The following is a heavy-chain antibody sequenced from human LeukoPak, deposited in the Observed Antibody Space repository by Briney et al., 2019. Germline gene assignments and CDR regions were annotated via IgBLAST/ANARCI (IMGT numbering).Heavy chain of an antibody. D-gene: IGHD3-10*01. J-gene: IGHJ4*02. CDR1: GFTVSNNY. V-gene: IGHV3-53*01. Sequence: GGSLRLSCAASGFTVSNNYMTWVRQAPGKGLEWVSSIYSGGNTYYADSVKGRFTISRDNSKNTLYLQVDSLRVEDTAVYYCARDLTVGYFGELGYWGQGTLVTVSS. CDR2: IYSGGNT. CDR3: ARDLTVGYFGELGY.